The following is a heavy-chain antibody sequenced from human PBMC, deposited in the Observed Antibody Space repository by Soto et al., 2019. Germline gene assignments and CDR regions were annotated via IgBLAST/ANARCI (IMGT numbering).Heavy chain of an antibody. CDR3: ARSVRFLDRRDYGMDV. D-gene: IGHD3-3*01. V-gene: IGHV4-59*01. J-gene: IGHJ6*02. CDR1: GGSISSYY. Sequence: SETLSLTCTVSGGSISSYYWSWIRQPPGKGLEWIGYIYYSGTTNYNPSLKSRVTISVDTSKNQFSLKLSSVTAADTAVYYCARSVRFLDRRDYGMDVWGQGTKVTF. CDR2: IYYSGTT.